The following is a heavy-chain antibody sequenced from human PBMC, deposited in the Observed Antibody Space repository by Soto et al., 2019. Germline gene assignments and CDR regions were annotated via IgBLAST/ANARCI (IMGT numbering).Heavy chain of an antibody. J-gene: IGHJ6*02. CDR1: GYTFTSYD. V-gene: IGHV1-8*02. D-gene: IGHD6-13*01. Sequence: QVQLVQSGAEVKKPGASVKDSCKASGYTFTSYDINWVRQATGQGLEWMGWMNPNSGNTGYAQKFQGRVTMTRNTAVSTAYMELSSLRSEDTAVYYCARRGYCSIWYYYYFYGMDVWGEGTTVSVS. CDR3: ARRGYCSIWYYYYFYGMDV. CDR2: MNPNSGNT.